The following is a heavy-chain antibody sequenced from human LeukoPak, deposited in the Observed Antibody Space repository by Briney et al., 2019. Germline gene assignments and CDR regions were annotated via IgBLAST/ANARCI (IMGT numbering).Heavy chain of an antibody. CDR2: IFPGDSDP. J-gene: IGHJ4*02. V-gene: IGHV5-51*01. D-gene: IGHD3-10*01. Sequence: GESLQISCKGSGYNFSSYWIAWVRQMPGKGLERMGIIFPGDSDPRYSPSFQGQVTISADKSISTAYLQWSSLKASDTAMYYCAREFGSGSYYNLGYWGQGTLVTVSS. CDR1: GYNFSSYW. CDR3: AREFGSGSYYNLGY.